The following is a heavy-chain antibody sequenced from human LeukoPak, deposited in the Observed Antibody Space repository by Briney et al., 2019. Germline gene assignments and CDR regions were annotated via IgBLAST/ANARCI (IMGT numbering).Heavy chain of an antibody. Sequence: SETLSLTCTVSGGSISSYYWSWIRQPPGKGLEWIGYIYYSGSTNYNPSLKSRVTISVDTSKNQFSLKLSSVTAADTAVYYCARVYGSGWYDYWGQGTLVTVSS. V-gene: IGHV4-59*01. J-gene: IGHJ4*02. CDR3: ARVYGSGWYDY. D-gene: IGHD6-19*01. CDR1: GGSISSYY. CDR2: IYYSGST.